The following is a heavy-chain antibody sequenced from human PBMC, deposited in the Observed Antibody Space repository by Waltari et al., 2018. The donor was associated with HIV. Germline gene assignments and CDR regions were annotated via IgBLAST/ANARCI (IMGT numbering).Heavy chain of an antibody. CDR2: MSYSGST. V-gene: IGHV4-39*01. Sequence: QLQLQESGPGLVQSSETLSLTCTVSGGSMTSSSYYWGWIRQPPGKGLEWIGSMSYSGSTYNNPSLRSRLTISVDTSKNQFSLKLTSVTAADTAMYYCARSFSGYSNYFDPWGQGTLVTVSS. CDR1: GGSMTSSSYY. CDR3: ARSFSGYSNYFDP. D-gene: IGHD4-4*01. J-gene: IGHJ5*02.